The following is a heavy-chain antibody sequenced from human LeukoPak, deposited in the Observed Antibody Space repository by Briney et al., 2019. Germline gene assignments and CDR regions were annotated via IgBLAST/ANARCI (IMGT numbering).Heavy chain of an antibody. CDR3: TLNLLAAAGDH. Sequence: GGSLRLSCAASGFTFSNYWMTWVRQAPGKGLEWVANIKPDGSVGYYVDSVRGRFIVSRDNARNSLYLQMNSLRVEGTAVYYSTLNLLAAAGDHWGQGTLVIVSS. D-gene: IGHD6-13*01. V-gene: IGHV3-7*01. J-gene: IGHJ4*02. CDR1: GFTFSNYW. CDR2: IKPDGSVG.